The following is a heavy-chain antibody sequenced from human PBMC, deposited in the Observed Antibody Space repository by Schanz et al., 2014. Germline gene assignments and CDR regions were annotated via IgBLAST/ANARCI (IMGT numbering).Heavy chain of an antibody. Sequence: VRLVESGGGVVQPGRSLRLSCAASGFTFSGFWMTWVRQAPGKGLEWVANIKEDGSVKDYVDSVKGRFTISRDNAKNSLFLQMNSLRPEDTAVYYCARGRVLESWGQGTLVTVSS. V-gene: IGHV3-7*01. D-gene: IGHD1-1*01. J-gene: IGHJ5*02. CDR2: IKEDGSVK. CDR3: ARGRVLES. CDR1: GFTFSGFW.